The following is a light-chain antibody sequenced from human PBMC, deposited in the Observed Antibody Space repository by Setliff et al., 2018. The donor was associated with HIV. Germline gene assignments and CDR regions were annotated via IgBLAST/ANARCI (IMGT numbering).Light chain of an antibody. CDR3: SSYAITNTLP. CDR2: EVK. Sequence: QSALTQPASVPGSPGQSITISCTGTTSDVGGYNYVSWYQQHPGKALKLIIYEVKNRPSGVSNRFSGSKSGNTASLTISGLQAEDEADYYCSSYAITNTLPFGTGTKVTVL. J-gene: IGLJ1*01. V-gene: IGLV2-14*01. CDR1: TSDVGGYNY.